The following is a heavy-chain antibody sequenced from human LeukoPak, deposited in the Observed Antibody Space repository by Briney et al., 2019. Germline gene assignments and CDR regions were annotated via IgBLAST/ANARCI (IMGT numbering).Heavy chain of an antibody. CDR3: ASVRRANYYASSGYSDY. V-gene: IGHV4-31*03. J-gene: IGHJ4*02. D-gene: IGHD3-22*01. Sequence: SETLSLTCTVSGCSISSGGYYWSWIRQHPGKGLEWLGYIYYSGSTYYKPSLKSRVNISEDPSKNQSSLTLSSVTAADTAVCYCASVRRANYYASSGYSDYWGQGTLVTVSS. CDR2: IYYSGST. CDR1: GCSISSGGYY.